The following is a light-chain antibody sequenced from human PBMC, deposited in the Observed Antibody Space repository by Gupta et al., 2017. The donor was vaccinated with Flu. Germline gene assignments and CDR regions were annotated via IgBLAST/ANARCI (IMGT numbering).Light chain of an antibody. J-gene: IGKJ1*01. CDR2: KAS. V-gene: IGKV1-5*03. Sequence: DIQMTQSPSTLSAYVGDRVTITCRASQSISSWLAWYQQKPGKAPKLLIYKASTLESGVPSRFSGNGSGTEFTLTISSLQPNDFATYYCQQYNSYWTFGQGTKVDIK. CDR3: QQYNSYWT. CDR1: QSISSW.